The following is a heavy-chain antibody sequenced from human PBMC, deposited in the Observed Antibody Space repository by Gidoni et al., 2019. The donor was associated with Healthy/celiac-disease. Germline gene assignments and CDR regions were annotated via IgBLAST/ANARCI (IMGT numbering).Heavy chain of an antibody. J-gene: IGHJ3*02. CDR2: IWYDGSNK. CDR3: ARSTLLQYAFDI. D-gene: IGHD2-15*01. CDR1: GFTFSSYG. V-gene: IGHV3-33*01. Sequence: QVQLVESGGGVVQPGRSLRLSCAASGFTFSSYGMHWVRQAPGKGLEWVAVIWYDGSNKYYADSVKGRFTISRDNSKNTLYLQMNSLRAEDTAVYYCARSTLLQYAFDIWGQGTMVTVSS.